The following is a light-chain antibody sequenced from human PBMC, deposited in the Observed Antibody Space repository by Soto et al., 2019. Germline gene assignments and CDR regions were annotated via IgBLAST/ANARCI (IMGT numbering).Light chain of an antibody. Sequence: DIQLTQSPSFLSASVGDRVTITCRASQGIASYLAWYQQEPGKAPKLLMYDASTLQSGVPSRFSGSGSGTEFTLTISSLQPEDFATYYCQQFETYPFTFGPGTKVDIK. CDR1: QGIASY. V-gene: IGKV1-9*01. J-gene: IGKJ3*01. CDR2: DAS. CDR3: QQFETYPFT.